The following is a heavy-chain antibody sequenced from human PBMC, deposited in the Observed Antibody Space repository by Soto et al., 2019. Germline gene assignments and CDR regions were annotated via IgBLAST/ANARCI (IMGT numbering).Heavy chain of an antibody. Sequence: EVQLVESGGGLVQPGGSLRLSCAASGFTFSTYWMSWVRQAPGKGLEWVAYISPDGSERFHVDSVKGRFTLSRDNARNSLWLQMNSLRADDTAVYYCAKGHWQVHSWGQGTLVTVSS. D-gene: IGHD1-1*01. CDR1: GFTFSTYW. V-gene: IGHV3-7*04. J-gene: IGHJ4*02. CDR3: AKGHWQVHS. CDR2: ISPDGSER.